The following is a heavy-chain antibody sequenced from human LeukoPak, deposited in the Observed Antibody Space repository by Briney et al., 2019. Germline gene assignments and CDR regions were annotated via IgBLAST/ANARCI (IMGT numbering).Heavy chain of an antibody. CDR1: GYSISSGYY. CDR2: IYHSEST. V-gene: IGHV4-38-2*01. D-gene: IGHD2-2*01. CDR3: ARLGKQLLTRWFDP. J-gene: IGHJ5*02. Sequence: SETLSLTCAVSGYSISSGYYWGWIRQPPGKGLEWIGSIYHSESTYYNPSLKSRVTISVDTSKDQFSLKLSSVTAADTAVYYCARLGKQLLTRWFDPWGQGTLVTVSS.